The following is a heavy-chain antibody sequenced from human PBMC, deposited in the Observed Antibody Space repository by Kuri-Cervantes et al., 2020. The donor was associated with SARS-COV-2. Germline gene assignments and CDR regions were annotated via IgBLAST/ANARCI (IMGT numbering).Heavy chain of an antibody. V-gene: IGHV3-48*01. CDR3: ARGERRAFDI. J-gene: IGHJ3*02. CDR1: GFTFSSYS. CDR2: ISSSSSTI. Sequence: GESLKISCAASGFTFSSYSMNWVRQAPGKGLEWVAYISSSSSTIYYADSVKGRFTISRDNAKNSLYLQMNSLRAEDTAVYYCARGERRAFDIWGQGTMVTVSS. D-gene: IGHD1-1*01.